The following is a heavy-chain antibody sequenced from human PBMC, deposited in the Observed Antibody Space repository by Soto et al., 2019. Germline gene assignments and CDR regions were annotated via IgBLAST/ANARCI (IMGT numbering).Heavy chain of an antibody. V-gene: IGHV3-23*01. Sequence: EVQLLESGGGLVQPGGSLRLSCAASGFTFSSYAMSWVRQAPGKGLEWVSAISGSGGSTYYADSVKGRFTISRDNSKNTLYLQMNRLRAEDTAVYYCAKDRESYAYVWGSYRYRVGFDYWGQGTLVTVSS. D-gene: IGHD3-16*02. CDR2: ISGSGGST. J-gene: IGHJ4*02. CDR3: AKDRESYAYVWGSYRYRVGFDY. CDR1: GFTFSSYA.